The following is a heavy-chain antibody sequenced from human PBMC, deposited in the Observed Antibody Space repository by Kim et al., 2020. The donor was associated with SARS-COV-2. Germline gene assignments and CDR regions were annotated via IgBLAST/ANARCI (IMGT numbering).Heavy chain of an antibody. D-gene: IGHD4-17*01. J-gene: IGHJ4*02. CDR3: AREDYGDYRIDY. CDR2: INAGNGNT. V-gene: IGHV1-3*01. CDR1: GYTFTSYA. Sequence: ASVKVSCKASGYTFTSYAMHWVRQAPGQRLEWMGWINAGNGNTKYSQKFQGRVTITRDTSASTAYMELSSLRSEDTAVYYCAREDYGDYRIDYWGQGTLVTVSS.